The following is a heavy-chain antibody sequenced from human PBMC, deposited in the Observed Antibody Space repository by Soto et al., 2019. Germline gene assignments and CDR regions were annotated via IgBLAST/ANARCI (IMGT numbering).Heavy chain of an antibody. D-gene: IGHD1-1*01. CDR1: GGSVNIVTYY. CDR3: TRGGEAYKNGH. J-gene: IGHJ4*02. V-gene: IGHV4-61*01. Sequence: QVQLQESGPGLVKPSDTLSLTCTVPGGSVNIVTYYWSWIRQPPGKGLEWIGFIHYSGSTNYNPSLKSRVSMSVGTTKNQFSLNLTPVNAADTAVYYCTRGGEAYKNGHWGQGTLVTVSS. CDR2: IHYSGST.